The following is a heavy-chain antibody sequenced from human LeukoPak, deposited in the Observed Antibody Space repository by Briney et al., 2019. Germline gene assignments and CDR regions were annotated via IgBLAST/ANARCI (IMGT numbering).Heavy chain of an antibody. CDR1: GFTFSDYY. J-gene: IGHJ4*02. D-gene: IGHD6-13*01. CDR2: IYYSGST. CDR3: ARGVGAAAGLDY. Sequence: LRLSCAASGFTFSDYYMSWIRQAPGKGLEWIGSIYYSGSTCYNPSLKSRVTISVDTSKNQFSLKLSSVTAADTAVYYCARGVGAAAGLDYWGQGTLVTVSS. V-gene: IGHV4-38-2*01.